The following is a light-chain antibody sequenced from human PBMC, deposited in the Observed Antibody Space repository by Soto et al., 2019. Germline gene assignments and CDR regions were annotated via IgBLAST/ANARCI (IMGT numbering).Light chain of an antibody. V-gene: IGKV1-5*01. CDR2: DVS. CDR1: QNIERW. J-gene: IGKJ5*01. Sequence: DIQMTQSPSTLSASVGDRVTITCRASQNIERWLAWYQQKPGKAPKLLLYDVSSLESGVPSRFSGSGSGTEFILTINGLQPDDFATYYCQQTNSFPITFGQGTRLDIK. CDR3: QQTNSFPIT.